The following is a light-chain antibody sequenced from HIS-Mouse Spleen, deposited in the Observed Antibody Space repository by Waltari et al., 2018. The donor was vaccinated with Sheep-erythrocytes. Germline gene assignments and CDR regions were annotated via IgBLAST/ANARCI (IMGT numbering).Light chain of an antibody. J-gene: IGKJ1*01. V-gene: IGKV1-39*01. CDR1: QSISSY. CDR2: AAS. CDR3: QQSYSIPRT. Sequence: DIQMTQSPSSLSASVGDRVTITCRASQSISSYLNWYHQKPGKAPKLLIYAASSLQSGVPSRFSCSGSGTEFTLTISSLQPEDFATYYCQQSYSIPRTFGQVTKVEIK.